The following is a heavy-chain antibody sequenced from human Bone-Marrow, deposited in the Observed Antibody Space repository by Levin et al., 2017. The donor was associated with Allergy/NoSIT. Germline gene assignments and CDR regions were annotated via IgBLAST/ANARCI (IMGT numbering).Heavy chain of an antibody. CDR3: AGAGQTRNWFDP. CDR1: GDSLNSYH. Sequence: SETLSLTCTVSGDSLNSYHWSWIRQPPGKGLEWLGHIYYSGSATYNPSLQSRVTLSVDASRNQFNLTLPSLTAADTAVSYWAGAGQTRNWFDPWGQGTLVTVSS. CDR2: IYYSGSA. J-gene: IGHJ5*01. V-gene: IGHV4-59*01.